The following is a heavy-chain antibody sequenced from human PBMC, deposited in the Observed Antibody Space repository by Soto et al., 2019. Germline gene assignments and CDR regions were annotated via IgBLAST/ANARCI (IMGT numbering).Heavy chain of an antibody. CDR2: IYYSGST. CDR3: ARDRGRDWFDP. J-gene: IGHJ5*02. V-gene: IGHV4-30-4*01. D-gene: IGHD3-10*01. Sequence: SETLSLTXTVSGGSISSGDYYWSWIRQPPGKGLEWIGYIYYSGSTYYNPSLKSRVTISVDTSKNQFSLKLSSVTAADTAVYYCARDRGRDWFDPWGQGTLVTVSS. CDR1: GGSISSGDYY.